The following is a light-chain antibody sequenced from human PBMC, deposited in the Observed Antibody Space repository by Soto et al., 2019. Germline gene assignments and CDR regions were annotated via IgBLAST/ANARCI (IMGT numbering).Light chain of an antibody. Sequence: EIVMTQSPATLSVSPGERATLSCRASQSVSSNLAWYQQKPGQAPRLLIYGASTRATGIPARFSGNGSGTEFTLTISSLQTEDFSVYYCQQYNNWPLLTFGGRTKVEIK. V-gene: IGKV3-15*01. CDR3: QQYNNWPLLT. CDR2: GAS. CDR1: QSVSSN. J-gene: IGKJ4*01.